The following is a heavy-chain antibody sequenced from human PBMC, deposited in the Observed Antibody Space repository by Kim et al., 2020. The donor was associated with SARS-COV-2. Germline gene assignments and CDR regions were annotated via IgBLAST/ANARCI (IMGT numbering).Heavy chain of an antibody. D-gene: IGHD3-16*02. J-gene: IGHJ3*02. Sequence: ASVKVSCKASGYTFTRYGITWVRQAPGQGLEWMGWISGYNGDTNYAQKLQGRVTMTTDTSTSTAYMELRSLRSDDTAVYYCARVLYDYVWGGYRDDAFDIWGQGTMVTVSS. V-gene: IGHV1-18*01. CDR2: ISGYNGDT. CDR3: ARVLYDYVWGGYRDDAFDI. CDR1: GYTFTRYG.